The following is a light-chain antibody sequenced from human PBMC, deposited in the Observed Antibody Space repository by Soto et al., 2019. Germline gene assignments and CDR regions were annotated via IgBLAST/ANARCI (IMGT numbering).Light chain of an antibody. CDR1: QSISPW. J-gene: IGKJ1*01. CDR2: KTS. V-gene: IGKV1-5*03. CDR3: HQYYTYPWT. Sequence: DIHITESPSTLSALVGDRVTITCRASQSISPWLAWYQQKPGKVPKLLIHKTSSLESGVPSRFSGSGSGTEFALTISSLQPDDFATYYCHQYYTYPWTFGQGTKVDIK.